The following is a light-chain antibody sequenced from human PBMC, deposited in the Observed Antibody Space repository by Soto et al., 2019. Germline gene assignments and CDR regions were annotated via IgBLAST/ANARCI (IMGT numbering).Light chain of an antibody. CDR1: SSDIGEYNG. J-gene: IGLJ1*01. V-gene: IGLV2-8*01. CDR3: IAYSGNKHDV. Sequence: QSVLTKPPSASGSPGQSDSFSCTGTSSDIGEYNGFSWCQQHPSKAPKLMMYEVTKRPSGGPERFSVSKSGNTASLTVSGLQTDDEADYSCIAYSGNKHDVFGSWTKVTVL. CDR2: EVT.